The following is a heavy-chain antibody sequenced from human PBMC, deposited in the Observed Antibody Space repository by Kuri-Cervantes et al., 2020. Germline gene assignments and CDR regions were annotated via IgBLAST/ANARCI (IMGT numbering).Heavy chain of an antibody. CDR2: IYHSGST. Sequence: ESLKISCAVSGDSISSGYYWGWIRQPPGKGLEWIGNIYHSGSTYYNPSLKSRVTISVDTSKNQFSLKLSSVTAADTAMYYCASENYDSSGYYFGLHYWGQGTLVTVSS. D-gene: IGHD3-22*01. V-gene: IGHV4-38-2*01. CDR3: ASENYDSSGYYFGLHY. J-gene: IGHJ4*02. CDR1: GDSISSGYY.